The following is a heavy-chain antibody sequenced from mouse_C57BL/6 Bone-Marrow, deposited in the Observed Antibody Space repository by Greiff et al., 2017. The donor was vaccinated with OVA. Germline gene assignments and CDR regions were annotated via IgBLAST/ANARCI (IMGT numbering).Heavy chain of an antibody. CDR1: GFTFSSYT. CDR3: ARRRWLLHAMDY. D-gene: IGHD2-3*01. J-gene: IGHJ4*01. Sequence: EVQRVESGGGLVKPGGSLKLSCAASGFTFSSYTMSWVRQTPEKRLEWVATISGGGGNTYYPDSVKGRFTISGDNAKNTLYLQMSSLRSEDTALYYCARRRWLLHAMDYWGQGTSVTVSS. CDR2: ISGGGGNT. V-gene: IGHV5-9*01.